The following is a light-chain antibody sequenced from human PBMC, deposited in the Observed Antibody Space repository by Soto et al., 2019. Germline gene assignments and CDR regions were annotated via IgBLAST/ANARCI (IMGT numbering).Light chain of an antibody. CDR2: DTS. V-gene: IGKV3-15*01. J-gene: IGKJ4*01. Sequence: EIVLTQSPATLSVSPGERATLSCRASQSLSSNLAWYQQRPGQAPRLLIYDTSTRASDVPARFSGSGSGTEFTLTIASLQSVDFAIYYCQQYNHWPRMLSFGGGTKVELK. CDR1: QSLSSN. CDR3: QQYNHWPRMLS.